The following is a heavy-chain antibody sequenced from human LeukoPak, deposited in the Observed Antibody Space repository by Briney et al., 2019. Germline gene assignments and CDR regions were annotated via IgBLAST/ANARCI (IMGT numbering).Heavy chain of an antibody. CDR2: LKSKTDGGTT. CDR1: GFSFTNAW. Sequence: GGSLRLSCAASGFSFTNAWTSWVRQAPGKGLEWVGRLKSKTDGGTTDYAAPVKGRFTISRDDSKNTLYLQMNSLKTEDTAVYYCTNDRYCSGGSCREYFQHWGQGTLVTVSS. D-gene: IGHD2-15*01. CDR3: TNDRYCSGGSCREYFQH. V-gene: IGHV3-15*01. J-gene: IGHJ1*01.